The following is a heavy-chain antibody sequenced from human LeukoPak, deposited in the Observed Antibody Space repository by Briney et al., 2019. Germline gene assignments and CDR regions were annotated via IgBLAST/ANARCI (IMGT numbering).Heavy chain of an antibody. CDR1: GFAFSSYT. CDR3: ARVDPNFY. V-gene: IGHV3-30-3*01. D-gene: IGHD2-8*01. J-gene: IGHJ4*02. Sequence: GRSLRLSCAASGFAFSSYTMHWVRQTPGKGLEWVEFISNDESNKYYAAYVKGRFTISRDNSKNTLYLQMNSLRTEDTAVYYCARVDPNFYWGQGTLVTVSS. CDR2: ISNDESNK.